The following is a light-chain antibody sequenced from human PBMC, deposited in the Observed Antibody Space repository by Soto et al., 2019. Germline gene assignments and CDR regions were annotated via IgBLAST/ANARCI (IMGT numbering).Light chain of an antibody. CDR2: WAS. CDR3: HQYHSTPQT. Sequence: DIELTQSPDSLALSLSERATISGRSSRTVLSVSDNQYYLAWYQQKPGQPPKVLIYWASTRESGVPTRFTGSGSGTDFTLTISSLQAEDVAVYYCHQYHSTPQTVGQGTKVDIK. CDR1: RTVLSVSDNQYY. J-gene: IGKJ1*01. V-gene: IGKV4-1*01.